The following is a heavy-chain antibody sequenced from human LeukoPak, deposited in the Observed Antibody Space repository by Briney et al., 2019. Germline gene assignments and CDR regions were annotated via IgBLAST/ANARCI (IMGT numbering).Heavy chain of an antibody. CDR1: GYTFTSYG. CDR3: ARKLLAASWFDP. V-gene: IGHV1-18*01. D-gene: IGHD6-13*01. Sequence: ASVTVSCKASGYTFTSYGISWVRQAPGQGLEWMGWISAYNGNTNYAQKLQGRVTMTTDTSTSTAYMELRSLRSDDTAVYYCARKLLAASWFDPWGQGTLVTVSS. J-gene: IGHJ5*02. CDR2: ISAYNGNT.